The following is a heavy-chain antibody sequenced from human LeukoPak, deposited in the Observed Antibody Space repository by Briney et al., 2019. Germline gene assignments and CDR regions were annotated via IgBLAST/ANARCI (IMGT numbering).Heavy chain of an antibody. J-gene: IGHJ4*02. D-gene: IGHD5-18*01. Sequence: PSGTLSLTCAVSGGSISSSTYYWGWIRQPPGKGLEWIGSIYYSGTTYYMSSLKSRVNISADTSKSQFSLKLSSVTAADTAVYYCARHAYSFGQRTDYWGQGTLVTVSS. CDR1: GGSISSSTYY. CDR3: ARHAYSFGQRTDY. V-gene: IGHV4-39*01. CDR2: IYYSGTT.